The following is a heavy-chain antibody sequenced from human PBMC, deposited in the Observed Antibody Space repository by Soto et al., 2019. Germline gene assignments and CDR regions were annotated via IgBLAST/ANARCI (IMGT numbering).Heavy chain of an antibody. Sequence: VSVKLSCKASGGAFSSYAISWVRQAPGQGLEWMGGIIPIFGNTNYAQKLQGRVTMTTDTSTSTAYMELRSLRSDDTAVYYCARDLVAAARLAYYNWFDPWGQGTLVTVSS. CDR3: ARDLVAAARLAYYNWFDP. J-gene: IGHJ5*02. CDR2: IIPIFGNT. CDR1: GGAFSSYA. D-gene: IGHD6-13*01. V-gene: IGHV1-18*01.